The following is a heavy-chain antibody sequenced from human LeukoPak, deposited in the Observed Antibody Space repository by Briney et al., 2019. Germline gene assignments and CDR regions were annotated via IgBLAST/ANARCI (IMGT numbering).Heavy chain of an antibody. J-gene: IGHJ4*02. Sequence: PGGSLRLSWAASGFTFSSYAMHWVRQAPGKGLEWVAVISYDGSNKYYADSVKGRFTISRDNSKNTLYLQMNSLRAEDTAVYYCARGYSSGWYYPFGYWGQGTLVTVSS. V-gene: IGHV3-30*04. CDR2: ISYDGSNK. D-gene: IGHD6-19*01. CDR1: GFTFSSYA. CDR3: ARGYSSGWYYPFGY.